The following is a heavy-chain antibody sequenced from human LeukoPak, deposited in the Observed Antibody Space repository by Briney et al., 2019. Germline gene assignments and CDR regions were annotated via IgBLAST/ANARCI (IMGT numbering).Heavy chain of an antibody. V-gene: IGHV3-7*01. CDR3: ARGEVVTASLPDYFYYYMDV. D-gene: IGHD2-21*02. CDR2: IKQDGSEK. J-gene: IGHJ6*03. Sequence: GGSLRLSCAASGSTFTSYWMTWVRQAPGKGLEWVANIKQDGSEKYYVDSVKGRFTISRDNAKNSLFLQMNSLGAEDTAVYYCARGEVVTASLPDYFYYYMDVWGKGTTVTISS. CDR1: GSTFTSYW.